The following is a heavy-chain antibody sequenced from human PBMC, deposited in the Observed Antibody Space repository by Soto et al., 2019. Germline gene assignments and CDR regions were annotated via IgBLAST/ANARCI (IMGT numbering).Heavy chain of an antibody. J-gene: IGHJ4*02. CDR1: GATFSSYA. V-gene: IGHV1-69*14. D-gene: IGHD5-12*01. Sequence: QVQLVQSGAEVRQPASSVKVSCKTSGATFSSYAITWVLQAPGQGLEWMGGIVPTVDTSTYAQKFQGRVTITSDKFTNTVYMELSILRSHDTAVYYCVRVVAIPGYPDNWGQGTLVTVSS. CDR2: IVPTVDTS. CDR3: VRVVAIPGYPDN.